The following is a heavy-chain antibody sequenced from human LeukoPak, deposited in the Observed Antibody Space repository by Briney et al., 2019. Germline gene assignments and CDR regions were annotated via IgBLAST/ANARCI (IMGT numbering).Heavy chain of an antibody. V-gene: IGHV1-69*05. CDR3: ARGRSGGYYDSSGYYWD. CDR1: GGTFSSYA. D-gene: IGHD3-22*01. CDR2: IIPIFGTA. Sequence: SVKVSCKASGGTFSSYAISWVPQAPGQGLEWMGGIIPIFGTANYAQKIQARVTITTDESTSTAYMELSSLRSEDTAVYYCARGRSGGYYDSSGYYWDWGQGTLVTVSS. J-gene: IGHJ4*02.